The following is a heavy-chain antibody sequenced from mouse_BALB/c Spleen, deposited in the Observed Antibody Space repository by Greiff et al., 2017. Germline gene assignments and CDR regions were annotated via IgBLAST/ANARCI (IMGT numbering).Heavy chain of an antibody. D-gene: IGHD1-1*01. CDR2: ISSGGSYT. Sequence: EVMLVESGGGLVTPGGSLKLSCAASGFTFSSYAMSWVRQTPEKRLEWVATISSGGSYTYYPDSVKGRFTISRDNAKNTLYLQMSSLRSEDTAMYYCATLYYGSSYGFAYWGQGTRVTVSA. CDR3: ATLYYGSSYGFAY. CDR1: GFTFSSYA. J-gene: IGHJ3*01. V-gene: IGHV5-9-1*01.